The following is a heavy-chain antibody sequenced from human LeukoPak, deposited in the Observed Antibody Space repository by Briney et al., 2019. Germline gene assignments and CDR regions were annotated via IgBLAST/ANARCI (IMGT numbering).Heavy chain of an antibody. J-gene: IGHJ4*02. CDR2: ISGSGGST. CDR1: GFTFSSYA. CDR3: AKGRGTTVTAAANY. Sequence: GGSLRLSCAASGFTFSSYAMSWVRQAPGKGLEWVSAISGSGGSTYYADSVKGRFTISRDNSKNTLFLQFNSLRADDTAVYYCAKGRGTTVTAAANYWGQGTLVTVSS. D-gene: IGHD4-17*01. V-gene: IGHV3-23*01.